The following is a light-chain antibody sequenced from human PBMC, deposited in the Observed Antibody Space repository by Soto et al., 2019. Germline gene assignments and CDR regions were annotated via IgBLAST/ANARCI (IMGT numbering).Light chain of an antibody. CDR1: QSVSSSY. V-gene: IGKV3-20*01. CDR2: DAS. J-gene: IGKJ5*01. CDR3: QQYGSLPIT. Sequence: EIVFTQSPGTPSLSPGERATLSCSASQSVSSSYLAWYQQKPGQAPRLVIYDASTRETGIPDRFSGSGSGTEFTLTISRLEPEDFAVYYCQQYGSLPITFGQGTRLEIK.